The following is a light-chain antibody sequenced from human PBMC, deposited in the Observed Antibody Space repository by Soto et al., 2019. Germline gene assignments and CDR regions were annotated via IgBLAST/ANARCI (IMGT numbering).Light chain of an antibody. CDR2: WAS. CDR1: QSLFYSYNNYNY. CDR3: QQYFSYPLT. Sequence: IVMTQSPDSLAVSLGERATINCKSSQSLFYSYNNYNYLAWYQQRPGQPPKLLIYWASIRGSGVPDRLSGSGFGTDFTLTISSLQTEDVAVYYCQQYFSYPLTFGGGTKVDI. J-gene: IGKJ4*01. V-gene: IGKV4-1*01.